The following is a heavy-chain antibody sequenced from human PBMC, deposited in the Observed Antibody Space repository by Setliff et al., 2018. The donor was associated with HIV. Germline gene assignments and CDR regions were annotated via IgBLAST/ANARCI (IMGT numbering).Heavy chain of an antibody. CDR2: ISAYTANT. CDR3: ARVRVGATPLDY. D-gene: IGHD1-26*01. Sequence: ASVKVSCKASGYTFPNYGITWVRQAPGQGLEWMGWISAYTANTNYAQNLQGRVTMTTDTSTSTAYMELRSLRSDDTAVYYCARVRVGATPLDYWGQGTLVTVSS. J-gene: IGHJ4*02. CDR1: GYTFPNYG. V-gene: IGHV1-18*01.